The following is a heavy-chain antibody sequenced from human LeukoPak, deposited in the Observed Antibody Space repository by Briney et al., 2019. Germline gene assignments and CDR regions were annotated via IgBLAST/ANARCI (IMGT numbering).Heavy chain of an antibody. CDR2: IYHSGST. CDR1: GASISTSSW. V-gene: IGHV4-4*02. D-gene: IGHD2-21*02. CDR3: ARGHNENNYYSTIDV. Sequence: HSEPWPLRCAVSGASISTSSWWNWVRQPPGKGLEWIGEIYHSGSTNRNPSLKSGVTISVDKTKNQFSLKRSSVNAADTAMYYCARGHNENNYYSTIDVWGQRTLVTVSS. J-gene: IGHJ3*01.